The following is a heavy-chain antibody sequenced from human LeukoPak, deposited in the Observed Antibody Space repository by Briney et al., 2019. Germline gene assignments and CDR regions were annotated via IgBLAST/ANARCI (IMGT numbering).Heavy chain of an antibody. CDR3: AKEVLGYFDLNWLDP. CDR1: AFTFSSYA. V-gene: IGHV3-23*01. CDR2: ISGSGDDT. Sequence: PGGSLRLSCAASAFTFSSYAMSWVRQAPGKGLEWVPAISGSGDDTHYADSVKGRFTISRDNSKNTLYLQMNSLRAEDTAVYYCAKEVLGYFDLNWLDPWGQGTLVTVSS. J-gene: IGHJ5*02. D-gene: IGHD3-9*01.